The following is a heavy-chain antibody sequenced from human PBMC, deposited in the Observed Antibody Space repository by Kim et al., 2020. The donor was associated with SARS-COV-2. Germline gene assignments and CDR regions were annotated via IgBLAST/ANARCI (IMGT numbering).Heavy chain of an antibody. Sequence: SETLSLTCTVSGGSISSGGYYWSWIRQHPGKGLEWIGYIYYSGSTYYNPSLKSRVTISVDTSKNQFSLKLSSVTAADTAVYYCARAPLGEMVRGVIIWGWFDPWGQGTLVTVSS. CDR1: GGSISSGGYY. V-gene: IGHV4-31*03. J-gene: IGHJ5*02. D-gene: IGHD3-10*01. CDR3: ARAPLGEMVRGVIIWGWFDP. CDR2: IYYSGST.